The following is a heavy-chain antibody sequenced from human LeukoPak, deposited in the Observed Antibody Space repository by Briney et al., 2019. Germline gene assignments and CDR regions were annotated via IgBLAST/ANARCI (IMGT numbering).Heavy chain of an antibody. D-gene: IGHD5-18*01. CDR3: ASRVDADTAMVTDHYYYYYGMDV. Sequence: GASVTVSCKASGYTFTSYYMHWVRQAPGQGLEWVGIINPSGGSTSYAQKFQGRVTMTRDTSTSTVYMELSSLRSEDTTVYYCASRVDADTAMVTDHYYYYYGMDVWGQGTTVTVSS. V-gene: IGHV1-46*01. CDR2: INPSGGST. CDR1: GYTFTSYY. J-gene: IGHJ6*02.